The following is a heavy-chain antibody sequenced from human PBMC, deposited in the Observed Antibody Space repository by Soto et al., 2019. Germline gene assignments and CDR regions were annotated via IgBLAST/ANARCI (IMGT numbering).Heavy chain of an antibody. CDR1: GFTFSSYA. V-gene: IGHV3-23*01. CDR2: ISGSGGST. D-gene: IGHD1-26*01. Sequence: GGSLRLSCAASGFTFSSYAMSWVRQAPGKGLEWVSAISGSGGSTYYADSVKGRFTISRDNSKNTLYLQMNSLRAEDTAVYYGAKDVGSYYYYYMDVWGKGTTVTVSS. J-gene: IGHJ6*03. CDR3: AKDVGSYYYYYMDV.